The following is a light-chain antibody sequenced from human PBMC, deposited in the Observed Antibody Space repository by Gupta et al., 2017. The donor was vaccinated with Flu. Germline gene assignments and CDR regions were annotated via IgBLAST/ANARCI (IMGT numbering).Light chain of an antibody. CDR1: QSVTSY. J-gene: IGKJ4*01. CDR3: QQRSEWPPT. CDR2: DAY. V-gene: IGKV3-11*01. Sequence: EILLTQSPATLALSPGDTASLSCRASQSVTSYLAWHQQTPGQTPRLLIYDAYNRAAGVPPRFRGSGSGTDFTLTIGSLEPEDFAVYYCQQRSEWPPTFGGGTKVEI.